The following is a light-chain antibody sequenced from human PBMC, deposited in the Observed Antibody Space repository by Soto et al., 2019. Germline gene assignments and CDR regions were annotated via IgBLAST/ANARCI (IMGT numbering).Light chain of an antibody. Sequence: QSALAQPASVSGSPGQSITISCTGTSSDIGRYNLVSWYQQYPGESPKLVIYDVTKRPSGVSDRFSASKSGNTASLTISGLQAEDEADYYCCSQAGRGSVLFGGGTKLTVL. V-gene: IGLV2-23*02. CDR1: SSDIGRYNL. CDR3: CSQAGRGSVL. CDR2: DVT. J-gene: IGLJ2*01.